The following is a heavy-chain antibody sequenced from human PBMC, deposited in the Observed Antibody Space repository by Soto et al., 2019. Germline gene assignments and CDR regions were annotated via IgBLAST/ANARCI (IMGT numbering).Heavy chain of an antibody. CDR2: VFYTGFT. CDR1: GASISGSYYY. Sequence: SETLSLTCGVSGASISGSYYYWAGLRQSPGKGPEWIGSVFYTGFTSYNPSLESRVSVSVDTSKSQFSLKLSAVTAADTAVYYCATSQKGYNWNYFDHWGQGALVTVSS. D-gene: IGHD1-20*01. CDR3: ATSQKGYNWNYFDH. V-gene: IGHV4-39*01. J-gene: IGHJ4*02.